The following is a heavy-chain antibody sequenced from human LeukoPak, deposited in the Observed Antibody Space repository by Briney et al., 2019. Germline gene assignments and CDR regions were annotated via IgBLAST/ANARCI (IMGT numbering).Heavy chain of an antibody. CDR3: ARIAVAGYHSWFDP. CDR1: GGSISSSNW. Sequence: SGTLSLTCAVSGGSISSSNWWSWVRQPPGKGLEWIGEIYHSGSTNYNPSLKSRVTISVDKSKNRFSLKLSSVTAADTAVYYCARIAVAGYHSWFDPWGQGTLVTVSS. V-gene: IGHV4-4*02. D-gene: IGHD6-19*01. J-gene: IGHJ5*02. CDR2: IYHSGST.